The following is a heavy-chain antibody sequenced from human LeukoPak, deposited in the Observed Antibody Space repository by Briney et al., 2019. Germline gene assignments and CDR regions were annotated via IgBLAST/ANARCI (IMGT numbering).Heavy chain of an antibody. J-gene: IGHJ4*02. Sequence: GGSLRLSCAASGFTFSSYSMNWVRQAPGKGLEWVSFISSSRSYIYYADSVKGRFTISRDNAKNSLYLQMNSLRAEDTAVYYCARDIAYCGGDCYSIYDYWGQGTLVTVSS. CDR1: GFTFSSYS. CDR3: ARDIAYCGGDCYSIYDY. CDR2: ISSSRSYI. D-gene: IGHD2-21*02. V-gene: IGHV3-21*01.